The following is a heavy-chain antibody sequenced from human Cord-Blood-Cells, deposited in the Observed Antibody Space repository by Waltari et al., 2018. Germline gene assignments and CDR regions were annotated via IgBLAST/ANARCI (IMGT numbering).Heavy chain of an antibody. CDR3: AGEYSSSYDYYDGMDV. CDR1: GYTFTGYY. D-gene: IGHD6-6*01. Sequence: QVQLVQSGAEVKKPGASVKVSCKASGYTFTGYYMHWVRQAPGQGLEWMGWINPNSGGTNDAQKFKGRVTMTRDTSIRTAYMELSRLGADDTAVYYWAGEYSSSYDYYDGMDVWGQGTTVTVSS. CDR2: INPNSGGT. J-gene: IGHJ6*02. V-gene: IGHV1-2*02.